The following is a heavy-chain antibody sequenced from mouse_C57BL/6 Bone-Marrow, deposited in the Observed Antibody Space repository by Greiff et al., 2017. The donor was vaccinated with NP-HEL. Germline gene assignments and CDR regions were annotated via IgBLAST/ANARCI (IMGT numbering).Heavy chain of an antibody. CDR2: IHPYNGDT. CDR3: TTWDGWFAY. D-gene: IGHD2-3*01. V-gene: IGHV14-4*01. J-gene: IGHJ3*01. Sequence: VQLQQSGAELVRPGASVKLSCTASGFTFTHYSMHWVTQRPDQGLEWIGWIHPYNGDTYYASKFQGKATIPADTSSNTAYLQFSSMTSEDTAVDYCTTWDGWFAYWGQGTLVTVSA. CDR1: GFTFTHYS.